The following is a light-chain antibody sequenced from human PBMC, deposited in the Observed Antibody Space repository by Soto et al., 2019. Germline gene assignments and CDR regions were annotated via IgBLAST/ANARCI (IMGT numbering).Light chain of an antibody. CDR1: QPISNW. J-gene: IGKJ3*01. CDR2: AGS. Sequence: DIQMTQSPSSVSASVGDRVTITCRASQPISNWLAWYQQRPGKAPQFLIYAGSTLQDGVPSRFSGSGSGKDFPLTISSLQSEYFETYYCQQGDSLPFTFGPGTTVEIK. V-gene: IGKV1-12*02. CDR3: QQGDSLPFT.